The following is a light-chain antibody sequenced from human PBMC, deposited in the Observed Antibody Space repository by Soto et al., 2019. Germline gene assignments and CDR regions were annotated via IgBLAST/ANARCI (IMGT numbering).Light chain of an antibody. J-gene: IGLJ1*01. CDR3: SSYAGSINPYV. V-gene: IGLV2-8*01. Sequence: QSALTQPPSASGSPGQSVTISCTGTSGDIGGYDYVSWYQPHPGKAPKLMIYEVTKRPLGVPDRFSGSKSGNTASLTVSGLPAEDEADYYCSSYAGSINPYVFGTGTKLTVL. CDR2: EVT. CDR1: SGDIGGYDY.